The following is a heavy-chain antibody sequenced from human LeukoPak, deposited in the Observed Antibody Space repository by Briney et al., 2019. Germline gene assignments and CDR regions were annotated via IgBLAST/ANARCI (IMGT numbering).Heavy chain of an antibody. CDR1: GFTFSTYV. J-gene: IGHJ3*02. Sequence: GGSLRLSCAASGFTFSTYVMQWVRQAPGKGLEYVSAITGDGGYTYYANSVKGRFTISRENSKKTLYLQMGSLRADDMAVYYCARVSTNDRRNAFDIWGQGTMVTVSS. CDR3: ARVSTNDRRNAFDI. D-gene: IGHD2-8*01. V-gene: IGHV3-64*01. CDR2: ITGDGGYT.